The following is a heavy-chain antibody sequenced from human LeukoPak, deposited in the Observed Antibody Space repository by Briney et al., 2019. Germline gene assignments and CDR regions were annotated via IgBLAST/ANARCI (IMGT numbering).Heavy chain of an antibody. J-gene: IGHJ4*02. CDR3: AREGYSYGLDY. Sequence: PSETLSLTCAVYGGSFSGYYWSWIRQPPGKGLEWIGEINHSGSTNYNPPLKSRVTISVDTSKNQFSLKLSSVTAADTAVYYCAREGYSYGLDYWGQGTLVTVSS. CDR1: GGSFSGYY. V-gene: IGHV4-34*01. D-gene: IGHD5-18*01. CDR2: INHSGST.